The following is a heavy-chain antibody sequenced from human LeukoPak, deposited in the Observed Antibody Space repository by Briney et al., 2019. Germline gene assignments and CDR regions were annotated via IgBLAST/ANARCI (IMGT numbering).Heavy chain of an antibody. CDR2: IDISGSNA. CDR3: AKELRPNDY. V-gene: IGHV3-23*01. CDR1: GFTVNSNY. D-gene: IGHD4-17*01. J-gene: IGHJ4*02. Sequence: PGGSLRLSCAASGFTVNSNYMSWVRQAPGRGLEWVSSIDISGSNAYYADSVKGRFTISRDNSRNTLYLQMDSLRVEDSAIYYCAKELRPNDYWGQGTLVTVSS.